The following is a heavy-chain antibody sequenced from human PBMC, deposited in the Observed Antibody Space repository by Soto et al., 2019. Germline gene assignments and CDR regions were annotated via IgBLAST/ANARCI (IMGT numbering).Heavy chain of an antibody. D-gene: IGHD1-20*01. Sequence: GGSLRLSCAASGFNVGSFAVNWVRQAPGKGLEWVSGISVSDAFIYYADSVRGRFSISRDASENILYLQMNSLRVDDTALYYCTRETVAGITGLDYWGPGTLVTVSS. J-gene: IGHJ4*02. CDR2: ISVSDAFI. CDR1: GFNVGSFA. CDR3: TRETVAGITGLDY. V-gene: IGHV3-23*01.